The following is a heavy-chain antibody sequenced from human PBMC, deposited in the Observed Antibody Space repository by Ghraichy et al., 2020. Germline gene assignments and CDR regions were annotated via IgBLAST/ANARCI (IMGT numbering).Heavy chain of an antibody. CDR3: AKDPMYYYDNSGYYHFFDY. J-gene: IGHJ4*02. D-gene: IGHD3-22*01. CDR2: MTSSGSST. CDR1: GFTFSSYA. V-gene: IGHV3-23*01. Sequence: GGSLRLSCAASGFTFSSYAMSWVRQAPGKGLEWVSGMTSSGSSTYYAESVKGRFTISRDNSKNTLYLQMNSLRAEDTAIDYCAKDPMYYYDNSGYYHFFDYWGQGTLVTVSS.